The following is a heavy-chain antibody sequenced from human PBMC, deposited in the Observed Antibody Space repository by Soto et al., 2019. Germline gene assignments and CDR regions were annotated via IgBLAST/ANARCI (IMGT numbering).Heavy chain of an antibody. J-gene: IGHJ6*02. CDR1: GFALSSYS. V-gene: IGHV3-21*01. CDR3: ARDLTDSSGWLGGYYYYYGMDG. D-gene: IGHD6-19*01. CDR2: TFNYAGRL. Sequence: GGSLRLSCAVSGFALSSYSIAWVRQAPGKGLEWVSFTFNYAGRLYYADSVKGRFAISRDDAKNSLYLQMNSLRDEDTAVYYCARDLTDSSGWLGGYYYYYGMDGWGQGTTDTVSS.